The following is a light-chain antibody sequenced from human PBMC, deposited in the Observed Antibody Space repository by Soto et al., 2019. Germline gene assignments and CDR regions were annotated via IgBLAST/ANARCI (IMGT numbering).Light chain of an antibody. J-gene: IGKJ4*01. CDR3: QQLESYPLT. CDR2: AVS. Sequence: IQLNQSPAALSAYDGDRVTITCRASQGITSYLTWYQQKPGKAPKVLMYAVSTLQSGVPSRFSGSGSGTDFTLTISSLQPEDFATYYCQQLESYPLTFGGGTKVDIK. V-gene: IGKV1-9*01. CDR1: QGITSY.